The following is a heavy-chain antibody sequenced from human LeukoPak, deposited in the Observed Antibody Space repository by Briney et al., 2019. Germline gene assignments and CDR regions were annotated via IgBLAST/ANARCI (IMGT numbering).Heavy chain of an antibody. D-gene: IGHD3-10*01. V-gene: IGHV3-7*01. CDR1: GFTFRSYW. CDR3: ARDNYYYGSGSSDY. CDR2: IKQDGSEK. Sequence: GGSLRLSCAASGFTFRSYWMSWVRQAPGKGLEWVANIKQDGSEKYYVDSVKGRFTISRDNAKNSLYLQMNSLRAEDTAVYYCARDNYYYGSGSSDYWGQGTLVTVSS. J-gene: IGHJ4*02.